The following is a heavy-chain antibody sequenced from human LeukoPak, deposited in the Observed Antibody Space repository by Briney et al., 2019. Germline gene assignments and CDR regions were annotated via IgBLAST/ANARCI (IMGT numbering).Heavy chain of an antibody. CDR3: ARVLRPMASQYYFDY. V-gene: IGHV1-18*01. Sequence: ASVKVSCKASGYTFTRYGIIWVRQAPGQGLEWMGWISANNGNTNYAQKLQGRVTMTTDTSTSTAYMELRSLRSDDTAVYYCARVLRPMASQYYFDYWGQGTLVTVSS. CDR2: ISANNGNT. J-gene: IGHJ4*02. CDR1: GYTFTRYG. D-gene: IGHD3-10*01.